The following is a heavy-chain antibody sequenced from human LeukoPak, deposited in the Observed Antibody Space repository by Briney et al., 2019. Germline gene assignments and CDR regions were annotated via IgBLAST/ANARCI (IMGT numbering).Heavy chain of an antibody. CDR3: ARAGCTNGVCLIDY. CDR2: IKQDGSEK. V-gene: IGHV3-7*01. Sequence: GGSLRLSCTASGFAFSSYWMSWVRQAPGRGLEWVANIKQDGSEKHYVDSVKGRFTISRDNAKNSLYLQMNSLRAEDTAVYYCARAGCTNGVCLIDYWGQGTLVTVSS. CDR1: GFAFSSYW. D-gene: IGHD2-8*01. J-gene: IGHJ4*02.